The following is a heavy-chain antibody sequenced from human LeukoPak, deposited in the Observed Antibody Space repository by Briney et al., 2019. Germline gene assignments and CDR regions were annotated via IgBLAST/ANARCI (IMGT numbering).Heavy chain of an antibody. J-gene: IGHJ4*02. V-gene: IGHV5-51*01. CDR3: AKAEALASAFDY. CDR2: IYPGDSDT. D-gene: IGHD6-13*01. Sequence: GESLKISCKGSGYSFSSYWIGWVRQMPGKGLEWMGIIYPGDSDTRYSPSFQGQVTISTDKSISTAYLQWSSLKASDTALYYCAKAEALASAFDYWGQGTLVTVSS. CDR1: GYSFSSYW.